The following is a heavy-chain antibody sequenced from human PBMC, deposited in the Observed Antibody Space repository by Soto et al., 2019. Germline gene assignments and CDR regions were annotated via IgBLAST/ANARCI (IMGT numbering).Heavy chain of an antibody. V-gene: IGHV4-59*01. J-gene: IGHJ5*01. CDR3: ASGNWFDS. CDR2: IYSSGTTNYSGST. Sequence: SETLSITCTVSGGSISSYYLSWIRQSPGKGLEWIGYIYSSGTTNYSGSTNYNPSLKSRVTISVDTSKNQFSLKLSSVTAADMAVYYCASGNWFDSWCQGTLVPVSS. CDR1: GGSISSYY.